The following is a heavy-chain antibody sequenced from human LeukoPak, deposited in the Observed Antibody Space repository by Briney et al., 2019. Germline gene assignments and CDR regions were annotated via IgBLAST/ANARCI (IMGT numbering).Heavy chain of an antibody. CDR2: INHSGAT. CDR1: GGAFTGYY. V-gene: IGHV4-34*01. D-gene: IGHD6-19*01. CDR3: ATPTRGGIAVTGTFGH. J-gene: IGHJ4*02. Sequence: SETLSLTCAGSGGAFTGYYWSWIRQPPGKRLEWIGEINHSGATNYNPSLKSRVTISVDTSKNQFSLRLTSVSAADTGVYYCATPTRGGIAVTGTFGHWGQGTQVTVSS.